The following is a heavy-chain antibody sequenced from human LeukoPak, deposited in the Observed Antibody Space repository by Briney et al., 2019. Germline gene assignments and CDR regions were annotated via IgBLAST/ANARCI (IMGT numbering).Heavy chain of an antibody. CDR1: GFTFSSYS. D-gene: IGHD7-27*01. Sequence: GGSLRLSCAASGFTFSSYSMNWVRQAPGKGLEWVSSITTYSSHISYADSVKGRFTISRDNSKNSLYLLMTNLKAEDTAVYYCARDPWGYDLWGQGTLVIVS. J-gene: IGHJ5*02. CDR3: ARDPWGYDL. CDR2: ITTYSSHI. V-gene: IGHV3-21*01.